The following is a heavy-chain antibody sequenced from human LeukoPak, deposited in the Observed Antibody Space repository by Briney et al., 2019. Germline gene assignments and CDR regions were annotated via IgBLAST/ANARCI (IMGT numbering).Heavy chain of an antibody. Sequence: SETLSLTCTVSGGSISSGGYYWSWIRQPPGKGLEWIGYIYHSGSTYYNPSLKSRVTISVDRSKNQFSLKLSSVTAADTAVYYCAREVEGSWYELFDYWGQGTLVIVSS. CDR1: GGSISSGGYY. D-gene: IGHD2-15*01. J-gene: IGHJ4*02. CDR2: IYHSGST. V-gene: IGHV4-30-2*01. CDR3: AREVEGSWYELFDY.